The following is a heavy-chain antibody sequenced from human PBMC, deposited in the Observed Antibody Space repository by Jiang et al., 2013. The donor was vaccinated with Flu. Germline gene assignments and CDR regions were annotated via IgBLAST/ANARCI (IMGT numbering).Heavy chain of an antibody. CDR1: GGSVSSTGYY. D-gene: IGHD2-2*01. CDR2: IYYSGRT. V-gene: IGHV4-39*01. CDR3: ARHWIGTQCSSTVCYFY. J-gene: IGHJ4*02. Sequence: GSGLVKPSETLSLTCTVSGGSVSSTGYYWGWIRQPPGKGLEWIGSIYYSGRTYYNPSLKSRVTISVDTSKNQFSLNLGSVTAADTAVYFCARHWIGTQCSSTVCYFYWGQGTLVTVSS.